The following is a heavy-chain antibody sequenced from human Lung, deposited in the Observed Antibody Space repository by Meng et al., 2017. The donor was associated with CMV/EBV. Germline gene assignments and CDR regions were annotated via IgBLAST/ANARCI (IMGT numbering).Heavy chain of an antibody. Sequence: SVXVSCKPSGYTFTGYYMHGVRQAPGQGLEWMGWINPNSGGTNYAQKFQGRVTMTRDTSISTAYMELSRLRSDDTAVYYCARRVGEPDAFDIWGQGPMVTVSS. V-gene: IGHV1-2*02. D-gene: IGHD1-14*01. J-gene: IGHJ3*02. CDR2: INPNSGGT. CDR3: ARRVGEPDAFDI. CDR1: GYTFTGYY.